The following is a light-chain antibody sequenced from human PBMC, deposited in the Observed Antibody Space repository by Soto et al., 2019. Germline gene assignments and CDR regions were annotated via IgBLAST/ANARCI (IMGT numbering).Light chain of an antibody. CDR3: QQRSNWPLIT. J-gene: IGKJ5*01. V-gene: IGKV3-11*01. CDR1: RSVSSY. Sequence: EIVLTQSPATLSLSPGEKVTLSCRASRSVSSYLAWYQQKPGQAPRLLIYDASNRATGIPARFSGSGSGTDFTLTISSLEPEDFALYYCQQRSNWPLITFGQGTRLEIK. CDR2: DAS.